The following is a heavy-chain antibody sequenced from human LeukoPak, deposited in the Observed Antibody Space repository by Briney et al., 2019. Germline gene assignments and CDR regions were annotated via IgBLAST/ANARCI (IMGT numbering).Heavy chain of an antibody. CDR2: INPNSGGT. CDR1: GYTFTGYC. V-gene: IGHV1-2*02. CDR3: ARSPGSSGYVDY. Sequence: ASVKVSCKASGYTFTGYCMHWVRQAPGQGLEWMGWINPNSGGTNYAQNFQGRVTMTRDTSISTAYMELSSLRSDDTAVYYCARSPGSSGYVDYWGQGTLVTVSS. J-gene: IGHJ4*02. D-gene: IGHD6-19*01.